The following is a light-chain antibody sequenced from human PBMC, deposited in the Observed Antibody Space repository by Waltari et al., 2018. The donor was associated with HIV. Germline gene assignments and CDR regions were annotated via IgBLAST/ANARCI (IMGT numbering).Light chain of an antibody. CDR1: GSNIGSDT. CDR2: SNT. V-gene: IGLV1-44*01. Sequence: QSVLTQPPSASGTPEQRVTISCSGSGSNIGSDTVNWYQQLPGTAPKHLIYSNTQRPSGVPGRFSGTKSGPPASRAIIGLQSEDEADYYCAALEDSLNGRVVFGGGTKLTVL. CDR3: AALEDSLNGRVV. J-gene: IGLJ2*01.